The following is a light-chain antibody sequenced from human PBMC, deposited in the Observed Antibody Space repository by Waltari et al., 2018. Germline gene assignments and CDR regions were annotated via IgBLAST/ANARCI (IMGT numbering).Light chain of an antibody. Sequence: SNELTQPPSLSVSPGQTALITCSGDGLAKLYSYLYQQRPGQAPVLLIYKDSERPSGIPERFSGSSSGTTVTLTISGVQAEDEADYYCQSPDSSGTSWVFGGGTKLTVL. CDR1: GLAKLY. V-gene: IGLV3-25*03. CDR3: QSPDSSGTSWV. J-gene: IGLJ3*02. CDR2: KDS.